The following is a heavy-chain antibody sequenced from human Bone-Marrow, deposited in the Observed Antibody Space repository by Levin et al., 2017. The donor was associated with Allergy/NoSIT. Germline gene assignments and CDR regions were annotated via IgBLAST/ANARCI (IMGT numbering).Heavy chain of an antibody. J-gene: IGHJ6*02. V-gene: IGHV1-69*13. CDR3: ARGDTVTSIYGMDV. D-gene: IGHD4-17*01. CDR2: IIPVFGTA. Sequence: SVKVSCKASGGTFSSYAISWVRQAPGQGLEWMGAIIPVFGTANYAQKVQGRVTITADESTSTAYMELSSLRSEDTAVYYCARGDTVTSIYGMDVWGQGTTVTVSS. CDR1: GGTFSSYA.